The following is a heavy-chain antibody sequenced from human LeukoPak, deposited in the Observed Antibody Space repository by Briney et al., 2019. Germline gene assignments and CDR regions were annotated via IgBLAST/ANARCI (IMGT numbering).Heavy chain of an antibody. CDR2: IIPIFGTA. V-gene: IGHV1-69*13. Sequence: GASVKVSCKASGYTFTSYDINWVRQAPGQGLEWMGGIIPIFGTANYAQKFQGRVTITADESTSTAYMELSSLRSEDTAVYYCARVSSGWYYFDYWGQGTLVTVSS. D-gene: IGHD6-19*01. CDR1: GYTFTSYD. CDR3: ARVSSGWYYFDY. J-gene: IGHJ4*02.